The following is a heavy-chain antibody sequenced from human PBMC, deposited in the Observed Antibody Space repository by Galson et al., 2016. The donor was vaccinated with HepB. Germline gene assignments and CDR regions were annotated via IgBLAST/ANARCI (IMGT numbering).Heavy chain of an antibody. CDR3: VIWLGRPRNGFWHFDL. CDR1: GDTFRNYA. CDR2: IIPSFGTP. D-gene: IGHD3-9*01. V-gene: IGHV1-69*13. Sequence: SVKVSCKASGDTFRNYAISWVRQAPGQGLEWMGGIIPSFGTPMYAQKFQGRVTILAVEMTTTVYMDLRSLTSEDTAVYYCVIWLGRPRNGFWHFDLWGRGTLVTVSS. J-gene: IGHJ2*01.